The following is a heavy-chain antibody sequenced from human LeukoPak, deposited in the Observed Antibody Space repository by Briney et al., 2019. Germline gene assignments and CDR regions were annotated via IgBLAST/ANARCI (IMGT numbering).Heavy chain of an antibody. Sequence: GGSLRLSCAAFGFTFSSYRMTRVRQAPGKGLEWVANIDEDGGEIYYVDSVKGRFTISRDNAKKSLFLQMNSLRAEDTSVYYCARVGTSSWYVWGQGTVVTVSS. CDR2: IDEDGGEI. J-gene: IGHJ4*02. CDR3: ARVGTSSWYV. V-gene: IGHV3-7*01. D-gene: IGHD6-13*01. CDR1: GFTFSSYR.